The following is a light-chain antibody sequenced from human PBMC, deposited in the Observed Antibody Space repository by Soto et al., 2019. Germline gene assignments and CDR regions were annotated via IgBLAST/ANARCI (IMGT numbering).Light chain of an antibody. J-gene: IGKJ4*01. V-gene: IGKV1-9*01. CDR2: AAS. CDR3: QQFNSYPLT. Sequence: DIQLTQSPSFLSSSVGDRVTITCRASQGISSYLAWYQQKPGKAPKLLIYAASTLQSGVPSRFSGSRSGTEFTLTISSLQPEDFATYYCQQFNSYPLTFGGGTKVEIK. CDR1: QGISSY.